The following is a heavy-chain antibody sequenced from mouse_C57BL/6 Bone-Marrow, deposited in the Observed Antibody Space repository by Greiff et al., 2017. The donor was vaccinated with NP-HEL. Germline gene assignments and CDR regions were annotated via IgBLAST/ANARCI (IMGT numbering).Heavy chain of an antibody. Sequence: QVHVKQPGTELVKPGASVKLSCKASGYTFTSYWMPWVKQRPGQGLEWIGNINPSNGGTNYNEKFKSKATLTVDKSSSTAYMQLSSLTSEDSAVYYYTRGTAWFAYWGQGTLVTVSA. D-gene: IGHD3-3*01. J-gene: IGHJ3*01. V-gene: IGHV1-53*01. CDR2: INPSNGGT. CDR3: TRGTAWFAY. CDR1: GYTFTSYW.